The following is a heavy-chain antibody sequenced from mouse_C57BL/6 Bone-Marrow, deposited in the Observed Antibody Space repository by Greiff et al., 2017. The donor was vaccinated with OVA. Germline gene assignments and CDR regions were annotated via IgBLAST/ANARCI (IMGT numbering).Heavy chain of an antibody. Sequence: EVKLEESGGGLVQPGGSLKLSCAASGFTFSDYYMYWVRQTPEKRLEWVAYISNGGGSTYYPDTVKGRFTISRDNAKNTLYLQMSRLKSEDTAMYYCARESSYYDYDEGFDYWGQGTTLTVSS. CDR1: GFTFSDYY. CDR2: ISNGGGST. V-gene: IGHV5-12*01. J-gene: IGHJ2*01. CDR3: ARESSYYDYDEGFDY. D-gene: IGHD2-4*01.